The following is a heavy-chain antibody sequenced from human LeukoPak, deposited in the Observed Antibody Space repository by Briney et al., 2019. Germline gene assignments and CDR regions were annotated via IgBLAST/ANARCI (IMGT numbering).Heavy chain of an antibody. V-gene: IGHV5-51*01. CDR3: ARRDSSGSENWYFDL. J-gene: IGHJ2*01. CDR1: GYSFTSYW. CDR2: IYPGDSDT. Sequence: GESLKISCKGSGYSFTSYWIGWVRQMPGKGLEWMGIIYPGDSDTRYSPSFQGQVTISADKSISTAYLQWSSLKASDTAMYYCARRDSSGSENWYFDLWGRGILVTVSS. D-gene: IGHD3-22*01.